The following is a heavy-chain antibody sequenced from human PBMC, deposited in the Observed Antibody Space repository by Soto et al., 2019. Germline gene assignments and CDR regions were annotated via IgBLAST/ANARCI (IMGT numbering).Heavy chain of an antibody. CDR1: GGTFSSYA. V-gene: IGHV1-69*01. Sequence: QVQLVQSGAEVKKPGSSVRVSCKASGGTFSSYAISWVRQAPGQGLVWMGGIIPIFGTANYAQKFQGRVTITADESTSTDYMELSSLRSEDTAVYYCARDSDIVAPGKRYDPWCQGTLITVSS. CDR3: ARDSDIVAPGKRYDP. D-gene: IGHD2-15*01. CDR2: IIPIFGTA. J-gene: IGHJ5*02.